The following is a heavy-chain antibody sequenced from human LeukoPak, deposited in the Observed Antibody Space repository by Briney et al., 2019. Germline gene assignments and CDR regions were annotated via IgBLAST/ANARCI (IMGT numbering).Heavy chain of an antibody. CDR3: ARRGAGGGNNFDF. Sequence: PSETLSLTCSVSGGSISSYYWNWIRQPPGKGLEWIGHFYYGGTINYNPSLKSRVTLSVDTSKNHFSLKLSSVTAADTAVYYCARRGAGGGNNFDFWGQGTLVTVSS. J-gene: IGHJ4*02. V-gene: IGHV4-59*08. CDR1: GGSISSYY. CDR2: FYYGGTI. D-gene: IGHD4-23*01.